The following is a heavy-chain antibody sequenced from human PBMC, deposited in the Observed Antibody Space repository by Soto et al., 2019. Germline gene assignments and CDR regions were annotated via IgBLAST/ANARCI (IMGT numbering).Heavy chain of an antibody. CDR3: ARGPPDIVVVVAANTVTFFGY. CDR1: GGSFSGYY. CDR2: INHSGST. J-gene: IGHJ4*02. Sequence: SETLSLTCAVYGGSFSGYYWSWIRQPPWKGLEWIGEINHSGSTNYNPSLKSRVTISVDTSKNQFSLKLSSVTAADTAGYYCARGPPDIVVVVAANTVTFFGYWGPGTLVTVSS. V-gene: IGHV4-34*01. D-gene: IGHD2-15*01.